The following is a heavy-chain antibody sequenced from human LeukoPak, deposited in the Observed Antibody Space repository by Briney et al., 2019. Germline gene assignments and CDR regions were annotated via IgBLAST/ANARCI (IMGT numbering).Heavy chain of an antibody. CDR3: ARETIDITITVVVRMGDAFDI. CDR2: IFHSGST. D-gene: IGHD3-22*01. J-gene: IGHJ3*02. Sequence: SETLSLTCVVSGGSFSGYYWSWIRQPPGKGLEWIGSIFHSGSTYYNPSLKSRVTMSVDTSKNQFSLRLSSVTAADTAVYYCARETIDITITVVVRMGDAFDIWGQGTMVTVSS. V-gene: IGHV4-34*12. CDR1: GGSFSGYY.